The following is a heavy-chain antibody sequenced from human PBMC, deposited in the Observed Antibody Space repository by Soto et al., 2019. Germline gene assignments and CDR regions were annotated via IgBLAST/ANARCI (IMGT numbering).Heavy chain of an antibody. D-gene: IGHD7-27*01. V-gene: IGHV4-30-4*02. J-gene: IGHJ4*02. CDR1: GGSISSGDFY. CDR3: ARVRKEAAHWGLDS. CDR2: VYYSGST. Sequence: SETLSLTCTVSGGSISSGDFYWSWIRQPPGKGLEWIGYVYYSGSTHYNPSLKSRVTISVDTSKNQFSLKLSSVTAAVTAVYYCARVRKEAAHWGLDSWGQGTLVTVS.